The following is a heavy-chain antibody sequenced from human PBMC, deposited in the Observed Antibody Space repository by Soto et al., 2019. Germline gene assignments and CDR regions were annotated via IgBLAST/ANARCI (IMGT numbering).Heavy chain of an antibody. CDR2: IYYSGST. D-gene: IGHD2-21*01. CDR3: AASCVGCGGFNYYGMDV. Sequence: SETLSLTCTVSGGSISSGDYYWSWIRQPPGKGLEWIGYIYYSGSTYYNPSLKSRVTISIDTSRDQFSLNLSSVTAADTAVYYCAASCVGCGGFNYYGMDVWGQGTTVTVSS. V-gene: IGHV4-30-4*01. CDR1: GGSISSGDYY. J-gene: IGHJ6*02.